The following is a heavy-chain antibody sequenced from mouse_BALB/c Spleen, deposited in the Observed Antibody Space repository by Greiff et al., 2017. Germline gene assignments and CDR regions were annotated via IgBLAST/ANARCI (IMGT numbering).Heavy chain of an antibody. V-gene: IGHV1-7*01. CDR2: INPSTGYT. CDR1: GYTFTSYW. J-gene: IGHJ4*01. Sequence: QVQLQQSGAELAKPGASVKMSCKASGYTFTSYWMHWVKQRPGQGLEWIGYINPSTGYTEYNQKFKDKATLTADKSSSTAYMQLSSLTSEDSAVYYCARDGFHAMDYWGQGTSVTVSS. D-gene: IGHD2-3*01. CDR3: ARDGFHAMDY.